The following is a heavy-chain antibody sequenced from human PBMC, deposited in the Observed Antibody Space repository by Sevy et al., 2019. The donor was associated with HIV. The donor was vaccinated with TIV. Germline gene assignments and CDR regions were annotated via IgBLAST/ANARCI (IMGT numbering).Heavy chain of an antibody. CDR3: AREQYSSSWSENYYYYGMDV. Sequence: GGSLRLSCAASGFTFSSYSMNWVRQAPGKGLEWVSYISSISSTIYYADSLKGGFTISRGNAKNSMYLQMNSLRAEDTAVYYCAREQYSSSWSENYYYYGMDVWGQGTTVTVSS. V-gene: IGHV3-48*01. CDR1: GFTFSSYS. D-gene: IGHD6-13*01. CDR2: ISSISSTI. J-gene: IGHJ6*02.